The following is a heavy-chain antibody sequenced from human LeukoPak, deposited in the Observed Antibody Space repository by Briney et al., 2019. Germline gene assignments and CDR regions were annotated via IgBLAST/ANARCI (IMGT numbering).Heavy chain of an antibody. CDR1: GYIFTTYW. V-gene: IGHV5-10-1*01. CDR2: IDPRDSST. J-gene: IGHJ4*02. CDR3: ARHILWGSLLPDY. Sequence: GESLKISCKGSGYIFTTYWISWVRQMPGKGLEWMGRIDPRDSSTKYSPSFQGHVTISADNSISTAYLQWSSLEASDTAMYYCARHILWGSLLPDYWGQGTQVTVSS. D-gene: IGHD3-22*01.